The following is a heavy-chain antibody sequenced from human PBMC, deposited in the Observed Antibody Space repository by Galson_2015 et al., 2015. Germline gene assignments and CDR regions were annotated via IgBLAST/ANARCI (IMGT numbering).Heavy chain of an antibody. V-gene: IGHV3-23*01. D-gene: IGHD3-10*01. CDR3: AKEGVTMVRGVTPRQYYYYYYMDV. CDR1: GFTFSSYA. Sequence: SLRLSCAASGFTFSSYAMSWVRQAPGKGLEWVSAISGSGGSTYYADSVKGRFTISRDNSKNTLYLQMNGLRAEDTAVYYCAKEGVTMVRGVTPRQYYYYYYMDVWGKGTTVTVSS. J-gene: IGHJ6*03. CDR2: ISGSGGST.